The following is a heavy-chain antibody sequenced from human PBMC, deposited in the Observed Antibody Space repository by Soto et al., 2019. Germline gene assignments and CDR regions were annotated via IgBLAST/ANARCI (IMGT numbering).Heavy chain of an antibody. CDR1: GFNFAAYT. CDR3: SRSLAIDFDS. CDR2: IRRIAYGGTT. V-gene: IGHV3-49*04. J-gene: IGHJ4*02. Sequence: GSLRLSCSASGFNFAAYTMSWVRLTPGKGLEWVGFIRRIAYGGTTDYAASVKGRFTISRDDSRKIAYLQMSRLKIEDTAVYYCSRSLAIDFDSWGQGTLVTVSS.